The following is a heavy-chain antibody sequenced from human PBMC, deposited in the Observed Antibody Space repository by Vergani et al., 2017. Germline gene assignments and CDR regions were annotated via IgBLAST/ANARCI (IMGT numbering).Heavy chain of an antibody. Sequence: EVQLVESGGGLVQPGRSLRLSCAASGFTFDDYAMHWVRQAPGKGLEWVSGISWNSGSIGYADSVKGRFTISRDNSKNTLYLQMNSLRAEDTAVYYCAKDLFDYVWGSYRPGDAFDIWGQGTRVTVSS. CDR1: GFTFDDYA. CDR3: AKDLFDYVWGSYRPGDAFDI. D-gene: IGHD3-16*02. CDR2: ISWNSGSI. V-gene: IGHV3-9*01. J-gene: IGHJ3*02.